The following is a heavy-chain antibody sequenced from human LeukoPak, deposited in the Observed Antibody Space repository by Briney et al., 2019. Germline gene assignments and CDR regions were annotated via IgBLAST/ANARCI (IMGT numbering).Heavy chain of an antibody. J-gene: IGHJ4*02. V-gene: IGHV2-70*11. CDR2: IDWLDNK. CDR1: GFSLTTSGMC. CDR3: ARMDNWNYALQFDY. Sequence: ESGPALVKPTQTLTLTCSFSGFSLTTSGMCVNWIRQPPGKALEWLARIDWLDNKYYNTSLKTRLTISQDTSKNQVVLTMTNMDPVDTATYYRARMDNWNYALQFDYWGQGALVTVSS. D-gene: IGHD1-7*01.